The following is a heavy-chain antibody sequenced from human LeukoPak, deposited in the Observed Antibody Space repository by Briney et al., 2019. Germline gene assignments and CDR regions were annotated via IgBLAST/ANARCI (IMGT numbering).Heavy chain of an antibody. CDR2: IRYDGSNK. J-gene: IGHJ6*03. CDR1: GSAFSSYG. CDR3: AKDRRGDYYYYMDV. D-gene: IGHD4-17*01. Sequence: PGGSLRLSCAASGSAFSSYGMHWVRQAPGKGLEWVAFIRYDGSNKYYADSAKGRFTISRDNSKNTLYLQMNSLRAEDTAVYYCAKDRRGDYYYYMDVWGKGTTVTVSS. V-gene: IGHV3-30*02.